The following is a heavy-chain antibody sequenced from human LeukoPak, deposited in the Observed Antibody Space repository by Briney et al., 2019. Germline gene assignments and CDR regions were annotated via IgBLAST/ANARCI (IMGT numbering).Heavy chain of an antibody. J-gene: IGHJ4*02. V-gene: IGHV1-46*01. Sequence: ASVKVSCKASGYTFTSYYMHWVRQAPGQGLEWMGIINPSGGSTTYAQKFQGRVTMTRDTSTSTVYMEVSSLRSEDAAVYYCASLGWESAWWGQGTLVTVSS. CDR3: ASLGWESAW. D-gene: IGHD1-26*01. CDR2: INPSGGST. CDR1: GYTFTSYY.